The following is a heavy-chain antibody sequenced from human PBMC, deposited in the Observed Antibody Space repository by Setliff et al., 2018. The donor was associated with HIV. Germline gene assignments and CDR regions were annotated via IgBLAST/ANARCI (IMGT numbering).Heavy chain of an antibody. J-gene: IGHJ4*02. V-gene: IGHV4-31*03. D-gene: IGHD6-13*01. Sequence: PSETLSLTCSVSGGSITTDGYYWSWIRHHPGKGLEWIGYMYHTGNTYYNPSLASRLVMSLDPSKNQFSLKLSSVTAADTAVYYCARVHSSSWYYFDYWGQGTLVTVSS. CDR1: GGSITTDGYY. CDR3: ARVHSSSWYYFDY. CDR2: MYHTGNT.